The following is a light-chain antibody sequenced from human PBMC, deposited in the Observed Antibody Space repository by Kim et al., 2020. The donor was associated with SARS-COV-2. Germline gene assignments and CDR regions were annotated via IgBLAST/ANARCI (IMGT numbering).Light chain of an antibody. Sequence: PGKTSTITCGGDNIEREGVHWYQQKSGQAPVLVISYDTDRPSGIPERFSASNSGNTATLTIRRVEAGDEADYYCQVWDSNSDQAVFGGGTQLTVL. CDR1: NIEREG. V-gene: IGLV3-21*04. CDR2: YDT. J-gene: IGLJ2*01. CDR3: QVWDSNSDQAV.